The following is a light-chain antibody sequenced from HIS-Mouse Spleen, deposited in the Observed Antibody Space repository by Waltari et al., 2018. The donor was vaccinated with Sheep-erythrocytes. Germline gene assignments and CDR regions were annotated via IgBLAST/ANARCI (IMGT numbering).Light chain of an antibody. J-gene: IGLJ1*01. CDR1: SMDGGGYNY. Sequence: QSALTQPRSVSGSPGQSVTISCTGTSMDGGGYNYVPWYQQHPGKAPKLMIYDVSKRPSGVPDRFSGSKSGNTASLTISGLQAEDEADYYCCSYAGSYNHVFATGTKVTVL. CDR2: DVS. V-gene: IGLV2-11*01. CDR3: CSYAGSYNHV.